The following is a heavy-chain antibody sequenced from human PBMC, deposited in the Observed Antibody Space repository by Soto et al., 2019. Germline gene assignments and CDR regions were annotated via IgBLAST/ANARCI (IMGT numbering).Heavy chain of an antibody. Sequence: QVQLVQSGAEVKKPGASVKVSCKASGYTFTSYAMHWVRQAPGQRLEWMGWINAGNGKTKYSQKFQGRVSITRDKSARTAYMELSSVRSEDMAVYYCARDDGYCRGTSCYYNWFDPLGQGTLVTVSS. CDR3: ARDDGYCRGTSCYYNWFDP. J-gene: IGHJ5*02. V-gene: IGHV1-3*01. CDR2: INAGNGKT. CDR1: GYTFTSYA. D-gene: IGHD2-2*03.